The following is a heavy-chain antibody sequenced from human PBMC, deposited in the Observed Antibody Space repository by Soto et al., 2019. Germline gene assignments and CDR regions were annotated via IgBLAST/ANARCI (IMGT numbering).Heavy chain of an antibody. V-gene: IGHV1-8*01. CDR1: GYTFVNYE. Sequence: GASVKVSCKASGYTFVNYEINWVRQATGQGLEWLGWMNPHSGDTFYAQNFQGRVTMTRNTSITTAYMELNSLKSEDTAVYYCARQQATDYWGQGTLVTVSS. CDR3: ARQQATDY. CDR2: MNPHSGDT. J-gene: IGHJ4*02.